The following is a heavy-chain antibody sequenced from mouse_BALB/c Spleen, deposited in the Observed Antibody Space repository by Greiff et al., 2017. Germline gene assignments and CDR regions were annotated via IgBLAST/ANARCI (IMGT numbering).Heavy chain of an antibody. D-gene: IGHD3-3*01. J-gene: IGHJ4*01. CDR2: INSNGGST. Sequence: EVQLQESGGGLVQPGGSLKLSCAASGFTFSSYGMSWVRQTPDKRLELVATINSNGGSTYYPDSVKGRFTISRDNAKNTLYLQMSSLKSEDTAMYYCARERGSRDDYAMDYWGQGTSVTVSS. V-gene: IGHV5-6-3*01. CDR3: ARERGSRDDYAMDY. CDR1: GFTFSSYG.